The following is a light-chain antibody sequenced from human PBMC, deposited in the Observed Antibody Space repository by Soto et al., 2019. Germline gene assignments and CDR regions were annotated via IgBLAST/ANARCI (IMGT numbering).Light chain of an antibody. CDR3: QQYNNWPWT. J-gene: IGKJ1*01. CDR1: QSVSRSS. V-gene: IGKV3-20*01. Sequence: EIVLTQSPGTLSLSIGERTTLSCRASQSVSRSSLTWYQQKPGQAPRLLISGASSRATGIPDRFSGSGSGTDFTLTISRLEPEDFAVYYCQQYNNWPWTFGQGTKVEIK. CDR2: GAS.